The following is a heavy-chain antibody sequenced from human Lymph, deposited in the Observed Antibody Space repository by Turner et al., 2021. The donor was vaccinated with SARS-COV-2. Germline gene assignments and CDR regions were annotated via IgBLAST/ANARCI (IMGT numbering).Heavy chain of an antibody. J-gene: IGHJ5*02. CDR3: ARETVNNWVDP. V-gene: IGHV4-59*01. CDR1: GGSMNSNY. D-gene: IGHD2-21*02. CDR2: IYYRGST. Sequence: QVQLQESGPRLVKPWETLSLTCTVSGGSMNSNYWSWIRQPPGKRLAWIGYIYYRGSTNYNPSRESRVTISVDTSSNQFSLNLTSVTAADTAIYYCARETVNNWVDPWGQGTLVTVSS.